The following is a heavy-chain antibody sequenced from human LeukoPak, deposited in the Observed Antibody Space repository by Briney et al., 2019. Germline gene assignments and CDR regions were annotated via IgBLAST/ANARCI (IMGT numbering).Heavy chain of an antibody. V-gene: IGHV4-59*08. CDR3: ARHRNCGGDCYSPWFDP. Sequence: SGTLSLTCTVSGGSISSYYWSWIRQPPGKGLEWIGYIYYSGSTNYNPSLKSRVTISVDTSKNQFSLKLSSVTAADTAVYYCARHRNCGGDCYSPWFDPWGQGTLVTVSS. CDR1: GGSISSYY. D-gene: IGHD2-21*02. CDR2: IYYSGST. J-gene: IGHJ5*02.